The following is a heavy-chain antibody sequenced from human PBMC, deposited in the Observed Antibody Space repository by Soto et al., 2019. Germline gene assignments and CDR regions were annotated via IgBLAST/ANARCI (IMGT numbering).Heavy chain of an antibody. CDR1: GYTFISHG. J-gene: IGHJ6*02. D-gene: IGHD2-15*01. V-gene: IGHV1-18*04. Sequence: QVQLVQSGVEVKKPGASVKVSCKASGYTFISHGITWVRQAPGQGLERMGWISGKNGNTNYAQKLQGRVTLTTDTSTSTAYMELRSLSSDDTAVYYCARVSSSIVVVPDYGMDVWGQGTTVTVSS. CDR3: ARVSSSIVVVPDYGMDV. CDR2: ISGKNGNT.